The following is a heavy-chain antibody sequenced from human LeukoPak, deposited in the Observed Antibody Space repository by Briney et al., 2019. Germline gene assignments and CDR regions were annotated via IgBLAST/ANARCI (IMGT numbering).Heavy chain of an antibody. CDR3: ATDTHFYDILTGYYGYAFDI. J-gene: IGHJ3*02. Sequence: ASVKVSCKASGYTLTTYYIHWVRQAPGQGLEWMGIINPSIDSINYARKFQRRVTMTSDTSTSTVYMELSDLRSEDTAVYYCATDTHFYDILTGYYGYAFDIWGQGTMVTVSS. V-gene: IGHV1-46*01. CDR2: INPSIDSI. D-gene: IGHD3-9*01. CDR1: GYTLTTYY.